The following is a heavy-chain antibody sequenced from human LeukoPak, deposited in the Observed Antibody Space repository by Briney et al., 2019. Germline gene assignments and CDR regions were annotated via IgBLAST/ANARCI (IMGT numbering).Heavy chain of an antibody. D-gene: IGHD2-2*01. Sequence: PGGSLRLSRAASGFTFSNYWMSWVRQAPGKGLEWVANIKQDGSEKYYVDSVKGRFTISRDNAKNSLYLQMNSLRAEDTAVYYCARDIVVDPGVGDYWGQGTLVTVSS. CDR1: GFTFSNYW. V-gene: IGHV3-7*01. J-gene: IGHJ4*02. CDR2: IKQDGSEK. CDR3: ARDIVVDPGVGDY.